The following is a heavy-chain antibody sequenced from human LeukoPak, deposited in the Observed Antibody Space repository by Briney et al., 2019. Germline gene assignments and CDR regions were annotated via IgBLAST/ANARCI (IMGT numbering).Heavy chain of an antibody. Sequence: GGSLRLSCAASGFTFSNYWMHWFRQAPGKGLVWVSRINYDGSTNYADSVKGRFTISRDNARNTLYMQMNSLRAEDTAVYYCVRWCSSTSCYPFDCWGQGTLVTVSS. D-gene: IGHD2-2*01. V-gene: IGHV3-74*01. CDR3: VRWCSSTSCYPFDC. CDR1: GFTFSNYW. J-gene: IGHJ4*02. CDR2: INYDGST.